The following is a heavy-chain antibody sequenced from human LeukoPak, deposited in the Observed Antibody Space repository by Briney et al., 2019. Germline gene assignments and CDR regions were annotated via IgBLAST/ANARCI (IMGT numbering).Heavy chain of an antibody. CDR3: ARVPIYYYDSSGYLDAFDI. J-gene: IGHJ3*02. Sequence: SETLSLTCTVSGGSISSYYWSWIRQPAGKGLEWIGRIYTSGSTNYNPSLKSRVTMSVDTSKNQFSLKLTSVPAADTAVYYCARVPIYYYDSSGYLDAFDIWGQGTMVTVSS. D-gene: IGHD3-22*01. CDR1: GGSISSYY. CDR2: IYTSGST. V-gene: IGHV4-4*07.